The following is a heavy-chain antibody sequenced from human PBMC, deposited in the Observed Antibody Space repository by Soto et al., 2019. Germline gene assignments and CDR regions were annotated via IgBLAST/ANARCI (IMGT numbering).Heavy chain of an antibody. CDR1: GGSISSGDYY. CDR3: ARDLAHSYGYSYYYGMDV. D-gene: IGHD5-18*01. Sequence: QVQLQESGPGLVKPSQTLSLTCTVSGGSISSGDYYWSWIRQPPGKGLEWIGYIYYSGSTYYNPSLKSRVTISVDTSKNQFSLKLSSVTAADTAVYYCARDLAHSYGYSYYYGMDVWGQGTTVTVSS. J-gene: IGHJ6*02. V-gene: IGHV4-30-4*01. CDR2: IYYSGST.